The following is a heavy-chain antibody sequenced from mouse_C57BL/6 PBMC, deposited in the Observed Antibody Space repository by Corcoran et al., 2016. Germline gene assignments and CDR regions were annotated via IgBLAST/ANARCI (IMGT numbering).Heavy chain of an antibody. CDR1: GYTFTSYG. D-gene: IGHD1-1*01. CDR2: IYPRSGNT. J-gene: IGHJ4*01. V-gene: IGHV1-81*01. Sequence: QVQLQQSGAELARPGASVKLSCKASGYTFTSYGISWVKQRTGQGLEWIGEIYPRSGNTYYNEKFKGKATLTADKSSSTAYMELRSLTSEYSAVYFCARDGSSYHYYAMDYWGQGTSVTVSS. CDR3: ARDGSSYHYYAMDY.